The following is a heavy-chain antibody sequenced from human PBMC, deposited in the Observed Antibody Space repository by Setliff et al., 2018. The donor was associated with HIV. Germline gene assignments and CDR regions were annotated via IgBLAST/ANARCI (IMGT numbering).Heavy chain of an antibody. CDR2: INHSGST. Sequence: PSETLSLTCAVYGESFSSYFWSWVRQPPGKGLEWIGEINHSGSTNYNPSLKSRVTISVDSSKNQFFLKLTSVTAADTAMYYCARVSQDLLGAFDIWGQGTMVTVSS. CDR1: GESFSSYF. J-gene: IGHJ3*02. V-gene: IGHV4-34*01. CDR3: ARVSQDLLGAFDI. D-gene: IGHD7-27*01.